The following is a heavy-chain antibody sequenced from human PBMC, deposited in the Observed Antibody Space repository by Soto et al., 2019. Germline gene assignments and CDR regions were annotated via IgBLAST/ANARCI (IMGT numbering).Heavy chain of an antibody. J-gene: IGHJ6*02. D-gene: IGHD2-15*01. CDR3: AKDGWNYVYYGMDV. CDR2: ISYDGSNK. V-gene: IGHV3-30*18. Sequence: GGSLRLSCAASGFTFSSYGMHWVRQAPGKGLEWVAVISYDGSNKYYADSVKGRFTLSRDNSKNTLYLQMNSLRAEDTAVYYCAKDGWNYVYYGMDVWGQGTTVTVSS. CDR1: GFTFSSYG.